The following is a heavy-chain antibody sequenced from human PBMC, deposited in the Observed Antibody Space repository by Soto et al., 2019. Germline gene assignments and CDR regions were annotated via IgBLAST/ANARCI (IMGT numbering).Heavy chain of an antibody. CDR1: GYTFTSYD. Sequence: VKVSCKASGYTFTSYDINWVRQATGQGLEWMGWMNPNSGNTGHAQKFQGRVTMTRNTSISTAYMELSSLRSEDTAVYYCARAGYPGDYYYYYMDVWGKGTTVTVSS. J-gene: IGHJ6*03. D-gene: IGHD5-12*01. V-gene: IGHV1-8*01. CDR2: MNPNSGNT. CDR3: ARAGYPGDYYYYYMDV.